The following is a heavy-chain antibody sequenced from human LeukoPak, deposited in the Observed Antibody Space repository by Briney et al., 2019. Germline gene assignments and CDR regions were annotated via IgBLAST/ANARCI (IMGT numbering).Heavy chain of an antibody. J-gene: IGHJ5*02. D-gene: IGHD3-10*01. CDR2: ISAYNGNT. CDR1: GYTFTSYG. Sequence: GASVKVSCKASGYTFTSYGISWVRQAPGQGLEWMGWISAYNGNTNYAQKLQGTVTMTPDASTSTAYMELRSLRSDDTAVYYCARVVYIVVRGVIITYWFDPWGQGTLVTVSS. CDR3: ARVVYIVVRGVIITYWFDP. V-gene: IGHV1-18*04.